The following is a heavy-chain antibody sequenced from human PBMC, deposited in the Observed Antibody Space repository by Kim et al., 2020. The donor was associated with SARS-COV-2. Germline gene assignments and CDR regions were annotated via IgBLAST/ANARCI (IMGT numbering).Heavy chain of an antibody. J-gene: IGHJ4*02. D-gene: IGHD2-2*01. CDR1: GFTFSGSS. CDR3: TRQGAPAAPS. CDR2: IRNKANNYAT. V-gene: IGHV3-73*01. Sequence: GGSLRLSCAASGFTFSGSSIHWVRQASGKGLEWVGRIRNKANNYATAYAASVKGRFTISRDDSMNTAYLQMNSLKIEDTAVYYCTRQGAPAAPSWGPGTLVTVSS.